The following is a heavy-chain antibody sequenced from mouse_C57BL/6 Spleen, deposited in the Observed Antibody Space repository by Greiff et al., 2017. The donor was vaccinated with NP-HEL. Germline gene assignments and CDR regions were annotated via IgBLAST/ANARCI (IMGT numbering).Heavy chain of an antibody. V-gene: IGHV1-69*01. CDR1: GYTFTSYW. CDR2: IDPSDSYT. D-gene: IGHD3-2*02. CDR3: ARYSSGFGFAY. J-gene: IGHJ3*01. Sequence: VQLQQPGAELVMPGASVKLSCKASGYTFTSYWMHWVKQRPGQGLEWIGEIDPSDSYTNYNQKFKGKSTLTVDKSSSTAYMQLSSLTSEDSAVYYCARYSSGFGFAYWGQGTLVTVSA.